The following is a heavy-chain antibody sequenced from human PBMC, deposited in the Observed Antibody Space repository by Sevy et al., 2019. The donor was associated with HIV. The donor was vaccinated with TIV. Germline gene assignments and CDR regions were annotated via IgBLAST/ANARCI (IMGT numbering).Heavy chain of an antibody. V-gene: IGHV2-70*01. Sequence: SGPTLVNPTQTLTLTCTFSGFSLNTSGMCVSWIRQPPGKALEWLALVDWGDDTYYNTSLKTRLTISKDTSKNQVVLTMTSLDPMDTATYYCARMLYGDYSGYFDFWGQGTLVTVSS. CDR3: ARMLYGDYSGYFDF. CDR1: GFSLNTSGMC. D-gene: IGHD4-17*01. CDR2: VDWGDDT. J-gene: IGHJ4*02.